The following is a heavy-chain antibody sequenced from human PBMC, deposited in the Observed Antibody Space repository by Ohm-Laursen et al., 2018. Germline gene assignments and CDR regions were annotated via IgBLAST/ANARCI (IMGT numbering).Heavy chain of an antibody. CDR2: IDPHFGGT. J-gene: IGHJ3*02. V-gene: IGHV1-2*02. CDR3: AIQTHHEAFDI. CDR1: GYTFSDFY. Sequence: ASVKVSCKASGYTFSDFYIHWFRQAPIEGLEWMGWIDPHFGGTNYAPKFQGRVTMTSDTSVTTAFMALSSLRSDDTAVYYCAIQTHHEAFDIWGQGTMVTVSS.